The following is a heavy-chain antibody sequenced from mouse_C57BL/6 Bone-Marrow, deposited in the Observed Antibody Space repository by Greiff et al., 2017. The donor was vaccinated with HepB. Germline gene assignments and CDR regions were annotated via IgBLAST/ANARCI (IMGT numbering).Heavy chain of an antibody. CDR2: IDPSDSYT. V-gene: IGHV1-59*01. CDR3: ALYYGNPAWFAY. CDR1: GYTFTSYW. J-gene: IGHJ3*01. Sequence: VQLQQPGAELVRPGPSVKLSCKASGYTFTSYWMHWVKQRPGQGLEWIGVIDPSDSYTNYNQKFKGKATLTVDTSSSTAYMQLSSLTSEDSAVYYCALYYGNPAWFAYWGQGTLVTVSA. D-gene: IGHD2-1*01.